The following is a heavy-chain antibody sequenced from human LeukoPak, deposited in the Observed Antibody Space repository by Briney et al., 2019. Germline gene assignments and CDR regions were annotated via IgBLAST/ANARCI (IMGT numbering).Heavy chain of an antibody. CDR1: GGSISSSNW. V-gene: IGHV4-4*02. CDR2: IYHSGST. CDR3: ARRVSKTYYYYMDV. Sequence: SGTLSLTCAVSGGSISSSNWWSWVRQPPGKGLEWIGEIYHSGSTNYNPSLKSRVTISVDKSKNQFSLKLSSVTAADTAVYYCARRVSKTYYYYMDVWGKGTTVTISS. J-gene: IGHJ6*03.